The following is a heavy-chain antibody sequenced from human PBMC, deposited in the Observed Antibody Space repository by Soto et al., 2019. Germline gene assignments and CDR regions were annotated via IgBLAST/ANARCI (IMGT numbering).Heavy chain of an antibody. CDR1: RFIFITYA. Sequence: VGSLRISSAASRFIFITYAMHWVRKAPGKGLEWVALISYDGSNQYYADSVKGRFTISRDNSKNRLYLQMSSLRAKDTLPYYGGRDGGRTAAGAYHYYNYVMDVGGQGTRVTFP. CDR2: ISYDGSNQ. J-gene: IGHJ6*02. CDR3: GRDGGRTAAGAYHYYNYVMDV. V-gene: IGHV3-30*04. D-gene: IGHD6-13*01.